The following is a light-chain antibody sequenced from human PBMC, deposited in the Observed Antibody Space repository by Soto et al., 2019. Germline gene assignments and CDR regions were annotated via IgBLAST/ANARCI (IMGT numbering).Light chain of an antibody. CDR3: QQLNAYPNS. CDR1: QDITNY. CDR2: GAS. V-gene: IGKV1-9*01. Sequence: DIQLTQSPSFLSASVGDRVTITCRASQDITNYLAWYLQKPGKAPKLLIYGASTLQSGVPSRFSGSGSGTEFTLTVSSLQPEDFATYYCQQLNAYPNSFGGGTKVDIK. J-gene: IGKJ4*01.